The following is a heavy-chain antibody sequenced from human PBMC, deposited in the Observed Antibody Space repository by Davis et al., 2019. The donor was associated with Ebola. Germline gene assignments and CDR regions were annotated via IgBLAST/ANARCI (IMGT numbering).Heavy chain of an antibody. Sequence: MPSETLSLTCTVPGGSISSADHYWSWIRQSPRLGLEWLGYIHYTGSAYYNPSLRRRFTLSVDTSKNHCSLNVNSVTAADTAVYYCSRMTTGLVTGDLWGRGTLVTVSS. CDR3: SRMTTGLVTGDL. CDR1: GGSISSADHY. CDR2: IHYTGSA. D-gene: IGHD4-17*01. V-gene: IGHV4-30-4*01. J-gene: IGHJ5*02.